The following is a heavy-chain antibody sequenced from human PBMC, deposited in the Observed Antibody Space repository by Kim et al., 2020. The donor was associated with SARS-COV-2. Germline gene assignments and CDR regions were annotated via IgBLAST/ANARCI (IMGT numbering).Heavy chain of an antibody. CDR2: TNPGGGDT. Sequence: GGSLRLSCAASGFTFSDYAMTWVRQAPGKGLEWVSATNPGGGDTHYADSVRGRFTISRDNAKNILYLQMSSLRTEDTATYYCAKDSPLTGNYDDVDYWGRGTLVPVSS. CDR3: AKDSPLTGNYDDVDY. D-gene: IGHD1-7*01. V-gene: IGHV3-23*01. J-gene: IGHJ4*02. CDR1: GFTFSDYA.